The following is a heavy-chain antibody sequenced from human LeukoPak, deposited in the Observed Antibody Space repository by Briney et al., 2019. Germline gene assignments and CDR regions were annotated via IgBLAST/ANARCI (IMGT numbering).Heavy chain of an antibody. Sequence: PSETLSLTCTVSGYSINNGFYWGWIRQPPGKGLEWIGSIYHSGSTYYNPSLKSRVTISVDTSKNQVSLRLRSVTAADTAVYYCARGDSGWYLGLGFDYWGLGTLVTVSS. CDR3: ARGDSGWYLGLGFDY. D-gene: IGHD6-19*01. CDR2: IYHSGST. V-gene: IGHV4-38-2*02. J-gene: IGHJ4*02. CDR1: GYSINNGFY.